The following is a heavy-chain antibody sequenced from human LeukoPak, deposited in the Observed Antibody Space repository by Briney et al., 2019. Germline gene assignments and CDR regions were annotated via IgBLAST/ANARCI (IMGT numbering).Heavy chain of an antibody. CDR1: AFTFGIYA. CDR2: ISGSDGTT. D-gene: IGHD6-19*01. CDR3: AKGRGQAVAGSKVGFDS. J-gene: IGHJ4*02. V-gene: IGHV3-23*01. Sequence: GGSLRLSCAASAFTFGIYAMSWVRQAPGKGLQWVSGISGSDGTTDYTDSVKGRFIISRDNSKNTLHLQMNTLRADDTAVYYCAKGRGQAVAGSKVGFDSWGQGTLVTVSS.